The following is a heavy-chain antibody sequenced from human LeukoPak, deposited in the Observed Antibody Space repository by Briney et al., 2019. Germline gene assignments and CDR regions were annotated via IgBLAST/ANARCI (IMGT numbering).Heavy chain of an antibody. J-gene: IGHJ4*02. V-gene: IGHV3-23*01. CDR3: ARDRMGAILYFDS. D-gene: IGHD1-26*01. CDR2: ISGSGVSGGNT. Sequence: GGSLRLSCAASGFTFSSYAMSWVRQAPGKGLEWVSNISGSGVSGGNTYYADSVKGRFTISRDNSKNTLYLQVNSLRAEDTAVYYCARDRMGAILYFDSWGQGTLVTVSS. CDR1: GFTFSSYA.